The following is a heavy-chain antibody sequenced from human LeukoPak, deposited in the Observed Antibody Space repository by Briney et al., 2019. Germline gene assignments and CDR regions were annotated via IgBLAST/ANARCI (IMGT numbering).Heavy chain of an antibody. J-gene: IGHJ4*02. Sequence: GGSLRLSCAASGFTFDDYGMSWVRQAPGKGLEWVANIKQDGSEKYYVDSVKGRFTISRDNAKNSLYLQMNSLRAEDTAVYYCARDPDMVRGVNFDYWGQGTLVTVSS. CDR2: IKQDGSEK. CDR3: ARDPDMVRGVNFDY. CDR1: GFTFDDYG. V-gene: IGHV3-7*03. D-gene: IGHD3-10*01.